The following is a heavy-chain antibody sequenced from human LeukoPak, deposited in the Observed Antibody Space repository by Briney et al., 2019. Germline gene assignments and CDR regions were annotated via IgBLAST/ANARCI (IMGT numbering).Heavy chain of an antibody. CDR1: GFTFSSYS. Sequence: GGSLRLTCAASGFTFSSYSMNCVSHAPVKGLEGISYISSSSSTIYYADSVKGRFSISRDNAKNSLYLQMNSLRAEDTAVYYGARDGGDFGVFTQPSDYWGQGTLVTVSS. D-gene: IGHD3-3*01. CDR2: ISSSSSTI. V-gene: IGHV3-48*01. CDR3: ARDGGDFGVFTQPSDY. J-gene: IGHJ4*02.